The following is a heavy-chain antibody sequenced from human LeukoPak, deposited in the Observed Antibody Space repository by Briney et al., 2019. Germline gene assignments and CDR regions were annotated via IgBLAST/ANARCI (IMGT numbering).Heavy chain of an antibody. V-gene: IGHV4-34*01. CDR3: ARGRKVVVAAPSKYYYYGMDV. D-gene: IGHD2-15*01. CDR1: GGSFSGYY. CDR2: INHSGST. Sequence: SETLSLTCAVSGGSFSGYYWSWIRQPPGKGLEWIGEINHSGSTNYNPSLKSRVTISVDTSKNQFSLKLSSVTAADTAVYYCARGRKVVVAAPSKYYYYGMDVWGQGTTVTVSS. J-gene: IGHJ6*02.